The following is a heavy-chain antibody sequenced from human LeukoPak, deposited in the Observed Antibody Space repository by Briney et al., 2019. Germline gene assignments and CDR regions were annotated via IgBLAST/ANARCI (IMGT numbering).Heavy chain of an antibody. CDR2: IRSKKYGGTT. Sequence: GGSLRLSCTGSGFIFRDHAMSWVRQVPGKGLEWVGFIRSKKYGGTTEYAASVRGRFTISRDDSIDITYLQMNSLQTEDAAVSHCIRSSGTYSGYGMDVWGQGTTVTVSS. D-gene: IGHD1-26*01. CDR3: IRSSGTYSGYGMDV. J-gene: IGHJ6*02. V-gene: IGHV3-49*04. CDR1: GFIFRDHA.